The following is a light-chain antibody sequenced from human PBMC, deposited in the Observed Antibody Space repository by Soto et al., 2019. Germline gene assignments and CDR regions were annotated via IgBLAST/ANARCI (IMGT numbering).Light chain of an antibody. CDR2: GVD. Sequence: QSALTQPASVSGSPGQSITISCSGTTSDVDGHNFVSWFQQHPGKAPKMMIYGVDQRPSGVSIRFSGSKSGNTASLTISGLQTEDEADYYCSSYTRSAIWVFGGGTQLTVL. CDR1: TSDVDGHNF. V-gene: IGLV2-14*01. J-gene: IGLJ3*02. CDR3: SSYTRSAIWV.